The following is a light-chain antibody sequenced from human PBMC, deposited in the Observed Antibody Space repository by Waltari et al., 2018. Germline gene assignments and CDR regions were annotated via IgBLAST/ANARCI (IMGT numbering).Light chain of an antibody. CDR3: CSYAGSSISV. Sequence: QSALTQTATVSGSPAQSITISRTGTSSDVGNYNLVSWYQQHPGKAPKLIIYDVNKRPSGVSNRFSGSKSGNTASLTISGLQAADEADYYCCSYAGSSISVFGGGTRLTVL. V-gene: IGLV2-23*02. J-gene: IGLJ3*02. CDR2: DVN. CDR1: SSDVGNYNL.